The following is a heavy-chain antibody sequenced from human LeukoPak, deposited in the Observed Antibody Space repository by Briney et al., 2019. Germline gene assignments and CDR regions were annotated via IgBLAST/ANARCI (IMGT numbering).Heavy chain of an antibody. V-gene: IGHV1-69*13. D-gene: IGHD2-21*02. CDR1: GGTFSSYA. CDR2: IIPIFGTA. Sequence: SVKVSCKASGGTFSSYAISWVRQAPGQGLEWMGGIIPIFGTANYAQKFQGRVTITADDSTSTAYMELSSLRSEDTAVYYCARVNCGGDCYPDRGAFDIWGQGTMVTVSS. CDR3: ARVNCGGDCYPDRGAFDI. J-gene: IGHJ3*02.